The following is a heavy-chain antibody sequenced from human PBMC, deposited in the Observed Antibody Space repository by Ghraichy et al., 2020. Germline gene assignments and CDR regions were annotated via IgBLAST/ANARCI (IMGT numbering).Heavy chain of an antibody. CDR2: ISAYNGNT. D-gene: IGHD3-10*01. Sequence: ASVKVSCKASGYTFTSYGISWVRQAPGQGLEWMGWISAYNGNTNYAQKLQGRVTMTTDTSTSTAYMELRSLRSDDTAVYYCARIVLLWFGENHPRLYYYYGMDVWGQGTTVTVSS. V-gene: IGHV1-18*01. CDR3: ARIVLLWFGENHPRLYYYYGMDV. J-gene: IGHJ6*02. CDR1: GYTFTSYG.